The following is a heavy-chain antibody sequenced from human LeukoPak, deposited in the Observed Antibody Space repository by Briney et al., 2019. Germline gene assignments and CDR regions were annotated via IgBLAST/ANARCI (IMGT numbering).Heavy chain of an antibody. J-gene: IGHJ3*02. V-gene: IGHV4-39*01. CDR2: IYYSGST. Sequence: PSETLSLTCTVSGGSISSSSYYWGWIRQPPGKGLERIGSIYYSGSTYYNPSLKSRVTISVDTSKNQFSLKLSSVTAADTAVYYCATMGYSSGWSLGAFDIWGQGTMVTVSS. CDR3: ATMGYSSGWSLGAFDI. CDR1: GGSISSSSYY. D-gene: IGHD6-19*01.